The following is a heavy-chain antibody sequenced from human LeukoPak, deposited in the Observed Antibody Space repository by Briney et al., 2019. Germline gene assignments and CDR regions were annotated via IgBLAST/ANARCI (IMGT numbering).Heavy chain of an antibody. Sequence: GGSLRLSCAASGFTFSSYGMHWVRQAPGKGLEWVAFVRYDGTNKYYADSVKGRFTISRDNSKNTLYLQINSLRAEDMALYYCAKAEDYQLLSSAFDIWGQGTMVTVSS. V-gene: IGHV3-30*02. CDR1: GFTFSSYG. CDR3: AKAEDYQLLSSAFDI. J-gene: IGHJ3*02. CDR2: VRYDGTNK. D-gene: IGHD2-2*01.